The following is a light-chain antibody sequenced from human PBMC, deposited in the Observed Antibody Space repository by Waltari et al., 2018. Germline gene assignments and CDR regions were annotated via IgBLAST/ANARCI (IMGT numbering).Light chain of an antibody. Sequence: QSALTQPPSASGSPGQSVTIPCTGTSSDVGGFNYVSCYQQYPGKPPKVIVYEAGKRPQGVPDRFSSSKSDNTAALTVSGVQAEDEADYYCSSYAGNNNLVFGGGTKLTVL. J-gene: IGLJ3*02. CDR2: EAG. CDR1: SSDVGGFNY. V-gene: IGLV2-8*01. CDR3: SSYAGNNNLV.